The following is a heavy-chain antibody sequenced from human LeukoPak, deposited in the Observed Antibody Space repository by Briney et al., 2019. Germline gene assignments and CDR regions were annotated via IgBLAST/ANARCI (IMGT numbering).Heavy chain of an antibody. CDR1: GFTFSSYW. V-gene: IGHV3-74*01. CDR2: INNDASST. Sequence: GGSLRLSCAASGFTFSSYWMHWVRQAPGKGLVWVSRINNDASSTNYADSVKGRFTISRDNSKNTLYLQMNSLRAEDTAVYYCAKDMYSYGHGYFDYWGQGTLVTVSS. CDR3: AKDMYSYGHGYFDY. J-gene: IGHJ4*02. D-gene: IGHD5-18*01.